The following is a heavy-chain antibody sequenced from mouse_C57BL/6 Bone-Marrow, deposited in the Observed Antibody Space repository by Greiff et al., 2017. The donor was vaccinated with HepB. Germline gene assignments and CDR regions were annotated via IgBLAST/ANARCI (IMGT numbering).Heavy chain of an antibody. Sequence: EVKLMESGGDLVKPGGSLKLSCAASGFTFSSYGMSWVRQTPDKRLEWVATISSGGSYTYYPDSVKGRFTISRDNAKNTLYLQMSSLKSEDTAMYYCARRWDYDWFAYWGQGTLVTVSA. CDR1: GFTFSSYG. V-gene: IGHV5-6*02. CDR2: ISSGGSYT. CDR3: ARRWDYDWFAY. D-gene: IGHD2-4*01. J-gene: IGHJ3*01.